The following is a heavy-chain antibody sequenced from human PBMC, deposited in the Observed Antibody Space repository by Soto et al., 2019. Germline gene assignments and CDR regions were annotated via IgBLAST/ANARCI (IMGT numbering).Heavy chain of an antibody. Sequence: QVQLQESGPGLVKPSQTLSLTCSVSGGSISSNGYYWAWIRQHPGKGLEWIGYIYYSGTTYYNPSLKSRVSISTDTSKNQFFLKLNSVTAADTAVYYCARRAVNTGGRFDYWGQGTLVTVSS. CDR2: IYYSGTT. J-gene: IGHJ4*02. CDR3: ARRAVNTGGRFDY. V-gene: IGHV4-31*03. CDR1: GGSISSNGYY. D-gene: IGHD4-17*01.